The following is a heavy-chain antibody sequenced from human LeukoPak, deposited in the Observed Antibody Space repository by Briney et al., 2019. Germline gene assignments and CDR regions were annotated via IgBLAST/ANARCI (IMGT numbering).Heavy chain of an antibody. Sequence: GGSLRLSCAASGFTFSSYWMSWVRQAPGKGLKWVANIREDGSEKYYVDSVKGRFTISRDNAKNSLYLQMNSLRAEDTAVYFCARWGYYGSGSYCFDYWGQGTLVTSSS. J-gene: IGHJ4*02. D-gene: IGHD3-10*01. CDR2: IREDGSEK. V-gene: IGHV3-7*04. CDR3: ARWGYYGSGSYCFDY. CDR1: GFTFSSYW.